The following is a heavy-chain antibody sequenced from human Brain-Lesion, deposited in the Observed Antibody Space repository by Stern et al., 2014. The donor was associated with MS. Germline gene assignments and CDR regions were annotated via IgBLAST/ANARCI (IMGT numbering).Heavy chain of an antibody. D-gene: IGHD1-26*01. CDR3: ATLSPGAGGNYYRHFDY. Sequence: QLVQSGAEVKKPGASVKVSCKVSGYTLTDLSMHWVRQAPRQVLEWMGGFDPEDGETIYAQKFQGRVTMTEDTSTDTAYMELSSLRSEDTAVYYCATLSPGAGGNYYRHFDYWGQGTLVTVSS. J-gene: IGHJ4*02. V-gene: IGHV1-24*01. CDR1: GYTLTDLS. CDR2: FDPEDGET.